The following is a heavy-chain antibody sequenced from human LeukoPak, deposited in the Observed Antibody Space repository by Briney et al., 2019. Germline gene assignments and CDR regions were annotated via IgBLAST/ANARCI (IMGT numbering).Heavy chain of an antibody. Sequence: SQTLSLTCTVSGGSISSGDYYWSWIRQPPGKGLEWFGYIYYSGSTYYNPSLKSRVTISVDTSKNQFSLKLSSVTAADTAVYYCARARWELLSAFDIWGQGTMVTVSS. V-gene: IGHV4-30-4*08. J-gene: IGHJ3*02. D-gene: IGHD1-26*01. CDR1: GGSISSGDYY. CDR3: ARARWELLSAFDI. CDR2: IYYSGST.